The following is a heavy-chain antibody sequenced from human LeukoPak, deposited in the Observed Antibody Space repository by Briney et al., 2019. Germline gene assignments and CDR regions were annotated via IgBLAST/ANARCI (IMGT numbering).Heavy chain of an antibody. D-gene: IGHD2-8*02. Sequence: PSETLSLTCAVYGGSFSGYYWSWIRQPPGKGLEWIGEINHSGGTNYNPSLKSRVTISLDTSKNQFSLKLSSVTAADTAVYYCAGHHPRNTVDFWGQGTLVTVSS. J-gene: IGHJ4*02. CDR2: INHSGGT. CDR1: GGSFSGYY. V-gene: IGHV4-34*01. CDR3: AGHHPRNTVDF.